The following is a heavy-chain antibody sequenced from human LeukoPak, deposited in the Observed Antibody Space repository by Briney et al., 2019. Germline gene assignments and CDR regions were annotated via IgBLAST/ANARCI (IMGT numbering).Heavy chain of an antibody. D-gene: IGHD4-11*01. CDR1: GFTVSSNY. CDR2: IYSGGST. CDR3: AKDRGSALTTIDY. V-gene: IGHV3-53*01. J-gene: IGHJ4*02. Sequence: GGSLRLSCAASGFTVSSNYMSWVRQAPGKGLEWVSVIYSGGSTYYADSVKGRFTISRDNSKNTLYLQMNSLRAEDTAVYYCAKDRGSALTTIDYWGQGTLVTVSS.